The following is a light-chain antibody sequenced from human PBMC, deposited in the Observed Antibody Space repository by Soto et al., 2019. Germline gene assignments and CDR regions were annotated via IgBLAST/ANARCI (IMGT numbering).Light chain of an antibody. CDR1: SSDVGDYNY. Sequence: QSALTQPASVSGSPGQSITISCTVTSSDVGDYNYVSWYQKHPGKAPKLMIYEVTNRPSGVSNRFSGSKSGNTSSLTISGLHAEDEADYYCSSIASTSTYVFGAGTKLTVL. V-gene: IGLV2-14*01. CDR3: SSIASTSTYV. J-gene: IGLJ1*01. CDR2: EVT.